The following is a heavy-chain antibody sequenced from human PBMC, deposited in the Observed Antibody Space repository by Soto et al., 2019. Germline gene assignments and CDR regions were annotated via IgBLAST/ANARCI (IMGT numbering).Heavy chain of an antibody. J-gene: IGHJ4*02. CDR1: GFTFSDHY. CDR2: TSNKANRYTT. D-gene: IGHD3-10*01. V-gene: IGHV3-72*01. Sequence: EVQLVESGGGLVQPGGSLRLSCAASGFTFSDHYMDWVRQAPGKGLEWVGRTSNKANRYTTEYAASVKGRFTISRDDSKNSLSLQMNSLKTDDTAVYYCVRVRGGGTYHFDYWGQGTLVTVSA. CDR3: VRVRGGGTYHFDY.